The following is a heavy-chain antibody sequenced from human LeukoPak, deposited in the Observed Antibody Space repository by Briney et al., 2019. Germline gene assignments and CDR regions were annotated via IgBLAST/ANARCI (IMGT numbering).Heavy chain of an antibody. D-gene: IGHD3-22*01. CDR2: ISGSGGST. V-gene: IGHV3-23*01. Sequence: PGGSLRLSCAASGFTFSSYAMSWVRQAPGKGLEWVSAISGSGGSTYYADSVKGRFTISRDNSKNTLYLQMNSLRAEDTAVYYCARYYYDGSGYYYPPDYWGQGTLVTVSS. CDR1: GFTFSSYA. J-gene: IGHJ4*02. CDR3: ARYYYDGSGYYYPPDY.